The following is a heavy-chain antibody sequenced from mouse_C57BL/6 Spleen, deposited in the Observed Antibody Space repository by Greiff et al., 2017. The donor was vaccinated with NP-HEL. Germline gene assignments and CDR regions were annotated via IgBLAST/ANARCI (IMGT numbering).Heavy chain of an antibody. Sequence: QVVESGGGLVKPGGSLQLSCAASGFTFSDYGMHWVRQAPEKGLEWVAYISSGSSTIYYADTVKGRFTISRDNAKNTLFLQMTSLRSEDTAMYYCARGLTGTAWFAYWGQGTLVTVSA. CDR2: ISSGSSTI. CDR1: GFTFSDYG. V-gene: IGHV5-17*01. J-gene: IGHJ3*01. D-gene: IGHD4-1*01. CDR3: ARGLTGTAWFAY.